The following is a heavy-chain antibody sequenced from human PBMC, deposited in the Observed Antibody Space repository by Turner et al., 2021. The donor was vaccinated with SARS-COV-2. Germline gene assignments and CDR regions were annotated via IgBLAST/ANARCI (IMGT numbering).Heavy chain of an antibody. D-gene: IGHD3-22*01. CDR2: IIPIFGTA. CDR3: ARARGVDYYDSSGQRFDP. CDR1: GGTFSSYA. Sequence: QVQLVQSGAELKKPGSSVKFSCKASGGTFSSYAISWVRQAPGQGLEWMGGIIPIFGTANYAQKFQGRVTITADESTSTAYMELSSLRSEDTAVYYCARARGVDYYDSSGQRFDPWGQGTLVTVSS. J-gene: IGHJ5*02. V-gene: IGHV1-69*01.